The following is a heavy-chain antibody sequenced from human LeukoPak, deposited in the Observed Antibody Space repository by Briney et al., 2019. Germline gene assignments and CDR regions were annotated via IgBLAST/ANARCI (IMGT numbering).Heavy chain of an antibody. J-gene: IGHJ4*02. Sequence: SETLSLTCTVSGGSISSSSYYWGWIRQPPGKGLEWIGSIYYSGSTYYNPSLKSRVTISVDTSKNQFSLKLSSVTAADTAVYYCVRDGGRSGSYYGYWGQGTLVTVPS. CDR2: IYYSGST. V-gene: IGHV4-39*07. CDR3: VRDGGRSGSYYGY. D-gene: IGHD1-26*01. CDR1: GGSISSSSYY.